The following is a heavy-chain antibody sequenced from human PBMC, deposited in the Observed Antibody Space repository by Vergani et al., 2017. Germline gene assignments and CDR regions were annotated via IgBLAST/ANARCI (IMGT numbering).Heavy chain of an antibody. CDR1: GGSFTSYH. CDR3: ARVNTETNGHLYYYYYMDV. CDR2: IDHTGRP. J-gene: IGHJ6*03. D-gene: IGHD4-11*01. Sequence: QVQLQQWGGGLLKPSETLSLTCVVNGGSFTSYHWTWIRQSPGDGLEWVGDIDHTGRPDYNPSLKSRLTMSVDKSRNQFSRTLNSVTATDTAIYFCARVNTETNGHLYYYYYMDVWGQGTAVTVS. V-gene: IGHV4-34*01.